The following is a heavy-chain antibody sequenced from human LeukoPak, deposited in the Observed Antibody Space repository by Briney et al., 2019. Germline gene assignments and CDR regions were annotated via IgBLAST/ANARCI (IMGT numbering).Heavy chain of an antibody. CDR1: GGTFSSYA. J-gene: IGHJ4*02. V-gene: IGHV1-69*04. CDR2: IIPILGIA. CDR3: ARDITMVRGVPAGY. D-gene: IGHD3-10*01. Sequence: SVKVSCKASGGTFSSYAISWVRQAPGQGLEWMGRIIPILGIANYAQKFQGRVTITADKSTSTAYMELSSLRSEDTAVYYCARDITMVRGVPAGYWGQGTLVTVSS.